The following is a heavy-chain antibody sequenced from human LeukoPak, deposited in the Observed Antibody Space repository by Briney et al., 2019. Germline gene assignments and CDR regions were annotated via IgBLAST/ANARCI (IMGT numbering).Heavy chain of an antibody. CDR2: IYHSGST. V-gene: IGHV4-38-2*02. J-gene: IGHJ4*02. Sequence: SETLSLTCTVSGYSISSGYYWGWIRQPPGKGLEWIGSIYHSGSTYYNPSLKSRVTISVDTSKNQFSLKLSSVTAADTAVYYCAAWRIQLWAPVDYWGQGTLVTVSS. D-gene: IGHD5-18*01. CDR1: GYSISSGYY. CDR3: AAWRIQLWAPVDY.